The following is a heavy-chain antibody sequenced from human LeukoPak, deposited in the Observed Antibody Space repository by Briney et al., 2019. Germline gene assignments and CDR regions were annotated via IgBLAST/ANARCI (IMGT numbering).Heavy chain of an antibody. Sequence: GGSLRLSCAASGFTFREYALNWVRQAPGKGLEWVSGLSGSGVRTDYADSVKGRFTVSRDISKDTLYLQMNDLRAEDTAVYYCAKAEGYSTGWFSYWGQGTLVTVSS. D-gene: IGHD6-19*01. CDR3: AKAEGYSTGWFSY. J-gene: IGHJ4*02. CDR1: GFTFREYA. CDR2: LSGSGVRT. V-gene: IGHV3-23*01.